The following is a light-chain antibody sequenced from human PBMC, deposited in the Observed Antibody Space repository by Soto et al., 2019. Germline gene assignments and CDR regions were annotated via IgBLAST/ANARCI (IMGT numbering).Light chain of an antibody. CDR2: DAS. V-gene: IGKV3D-20*01. CDR3: QHYGTSMWT. J-gene: IGKJ1*01. Sequence: EIVLTQSPAILSVSPGERSALSGGASQSISRSLAWYQQKPGQAPRLLISDASTRATGIPARFSGSGSGTDFTLTISRLEPEDFTVYYCQHYGTSMWTFGQGTKVDIK. CDR1: QSISRS.